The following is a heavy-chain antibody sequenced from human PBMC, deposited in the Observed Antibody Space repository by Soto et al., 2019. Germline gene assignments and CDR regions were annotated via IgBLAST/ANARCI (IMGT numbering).Heavy chain of an antibody. CDR1: GGSISSYY. J-gene: IGHJ4*02. CDR3: ARGQVLGTSLNYFDY. CDR2: IYYSGST. V-gene: IGHV4-59*01. D-gene: IGHD7-27*01. Sequence: SETLSLTCTVSGGSISSYYWSWIRQPPRRGLEWIGYIYYSGSTNYNPSLKSRVTISVDTSKNQFSLKLSSVTAADTAMYYCARGQVLGTSLNYFDYWGQGTLVTVSS.